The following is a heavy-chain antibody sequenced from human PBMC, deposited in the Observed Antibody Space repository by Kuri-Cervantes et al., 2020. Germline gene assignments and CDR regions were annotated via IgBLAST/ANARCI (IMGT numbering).Heavy chain of an antibody. J-gene: IGHJ3*02. CDR1: GFTFTNYA. Sequence: GGSLRLSCAASGFTFTNYAMHWVRQAPGKGLEWVAVISSDGSDKYYADSVQGRFTISRDTSKNRQYLQMNSLTTEDTAVYYCARDFTISDAFDIWGQGTMVTVSS. CDR2: ISSDGSDK. CDR3: ARDFTISDAFDI. D-gene: IGHD3-9*01. V-gene: IGHV3-30*04.